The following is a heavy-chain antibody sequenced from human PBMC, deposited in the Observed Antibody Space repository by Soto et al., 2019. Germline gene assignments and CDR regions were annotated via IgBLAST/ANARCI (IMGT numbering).Heavy chain of an antibody. CDR1: GASVSTGVYY. Sequence: SETLSLTCTVSGASVSTGVYYWTWIRHHPGKGLEWIGYIDNSGSTYYNPSLTGRVDISVDTSKNEFSLNLQSLTAADTAFYYCAGAVSDFDVRRYRTSYFDQWGQGILVTVSS. J-gene: IGHJ4*02. CDR3: AGAVSDFDVRRYRTSYFDQ. CDR2: IDNSGST. V-gene: IGHV4-31*03. D-gene: IGHD3-10*02.